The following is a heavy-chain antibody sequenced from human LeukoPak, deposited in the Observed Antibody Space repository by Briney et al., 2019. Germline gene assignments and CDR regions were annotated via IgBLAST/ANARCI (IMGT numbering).Heavy chain of an antibody. V-gene: IGHV5-51*01. CDR1: GYSFTSYW. CDR3: ARQEIVVVPAAIRAFDI. J-gene: IGHJ3*02. Sequence: GESLKISCKGSGYSFTSYWIGWVRQMPGKGLEWMGIIYPGDSDTRYSPSFQGQVTISADKSISTSYLQWSSLKASDTAMYYCARQEIVVVPAAIRAFDIWGQGTMVPVSS. D-gene: IGHD2-2*01. CDR2: IYPGDSDT.